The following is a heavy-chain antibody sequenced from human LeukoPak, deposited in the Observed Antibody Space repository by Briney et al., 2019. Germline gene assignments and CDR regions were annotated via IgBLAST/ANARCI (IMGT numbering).Heavy chain of an antibody. CDR3: ARDASLQTGAFDV. J-gene: IGHJ3*01. CDR1: GXSISRSDG. D-gene: IGHD5-24*01. CDR2: IFHSGST. V-gene: IGHV4-4*02. Sequence: SETLSLTCAVSGXSISRSDGWSWVRQSPGKGLEWRGQIFHSGSTKYNPSLKSRVTISVDKSKNQSSLNLTSVTAADTAMYYCARDASLQTGAFDVWGQGTMVTVSS.